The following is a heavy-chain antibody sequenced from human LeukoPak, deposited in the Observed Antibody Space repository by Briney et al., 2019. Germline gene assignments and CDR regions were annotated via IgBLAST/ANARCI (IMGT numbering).Heavy chain of an antibody. CDR1: GYSFTSYW. CDR3: ARGAIDFWSGPYHGYFDY. CDR2: IYPGDSDT. V-gene: IGHV5-51*01. D-gene: IGHD3-3*01. J-gene: IGHJ4*02. Sequence: GESLKISCKGSGYSFTSYWIGWVRQMPGKGLEWMGIIYPGDSDTRYSPSFQCQVTISADKSISTAYLQWSSLKASDTAMYYCARGAIDFWSGPYHGYFDYWGRGTLVTVSS.